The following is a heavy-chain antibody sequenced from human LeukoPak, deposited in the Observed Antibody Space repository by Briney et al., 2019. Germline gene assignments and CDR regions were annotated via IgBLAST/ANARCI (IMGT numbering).Heavy chain of an antibody. CDR2: IYTSGST. CDR1: GGSISSGSNY. D-gene: IGHD3-3*01. CDR3: ARVSVGVLRFLEWPSHAFDI. Sequence: SQTLSLTCTVSGGSISSGSNYWSWIRQPAGKGLEWIGRIYTSGSTNYNPSLKSRVTISVDTSKNQFSLKLSSVTAADTAVYYCARVSVGVLRFLEWPSHAFDIWGQGTMVTVSS. J-gene: IGHJ3*02. V-gene: IGHV4-61*02.